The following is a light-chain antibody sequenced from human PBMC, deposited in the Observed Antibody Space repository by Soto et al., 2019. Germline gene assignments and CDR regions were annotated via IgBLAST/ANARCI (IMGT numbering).Light chain of an antibody. CDR3: KQYNNWPHWT. V-gene: IGKV3-15*01. CDR2: GAS. Sequence: EIVMTQSPATLSVSPGERATLSCRASQSVSSNLAWYQQKPGQAPRLLIYGASTRATGIPARFSGSGSGTELTLNISSLQSEDFAVYDCKQYNNWPHWTLGQGTKVDIE. J-gene: IGKJ1*01. CDR1: QSVSSN.